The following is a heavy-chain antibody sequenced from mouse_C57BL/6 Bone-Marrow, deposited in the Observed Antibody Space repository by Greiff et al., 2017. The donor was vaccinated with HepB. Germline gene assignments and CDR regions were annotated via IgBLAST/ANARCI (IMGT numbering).Heavy chain of an antibody. D-gene: IGHD1-1*01. CDR1: GYTFTNYW. V-gene: IGHV1-63*01. CDR3: ARGVYYYGSSYDY. Sequence: SGAELVRPGPSVKMSCKASGYTFTNYWIGWAKQRPGHGLEWIGDIYPGGGYTNYNEKFKGKATLTADKSSSTAYMQFSSLTSEDSAIYYCARGVYYYGSSYDYWGQGTTLTVSS. J-gene: IGHJ2*01. CDR2: IYPGGGYT.